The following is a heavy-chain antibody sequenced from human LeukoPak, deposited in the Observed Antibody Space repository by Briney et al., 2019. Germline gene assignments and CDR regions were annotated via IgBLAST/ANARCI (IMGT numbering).Heavy chain of an antibody. CDR2: IYYSGST. J-gene: IGHJ5*02. CDR1: GGSISSHY. D-gene: IGHD6-13*01. V-gene: IGHV4-59*11. Sequence: SETLSLTCTVSGGSISSHYWSWIRQPPGKGLEWIGYIYYSGSTNYNPSLKSRVTISVDTSKNQFSLKLNSVTAADTAVYYCAIDPRWAAAPGTGWFDPWGQGTLVTVSS. CDR3: AIDPRWAAAPGTGWFDP.